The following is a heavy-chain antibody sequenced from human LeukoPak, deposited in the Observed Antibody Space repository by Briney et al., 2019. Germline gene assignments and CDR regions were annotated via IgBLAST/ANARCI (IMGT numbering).Heavy chain of an antibody. Sequence: TSETLSLTCTVSGGSIRSGSHYWAWIRQPPGKGLEWIGSMYYSGSTYYNPSLENRVTISIDMSKNHFSLKLSSLSAADTSVYYCAKRDDSGGNLVDLWGQGTLVTVS. CDR2: MYYSGST. V-gene: IGHV4-39*02. J-gene: IGHJ4*02. CDR1: GGSIRSGSHY. CDR3: AKRDDSGGNLVDL. D-gene: IGHD3-22*01.